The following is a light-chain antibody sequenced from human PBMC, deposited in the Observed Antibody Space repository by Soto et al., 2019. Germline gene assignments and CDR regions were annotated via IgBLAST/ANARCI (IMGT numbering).Light chain of an antibody. Sequence: IQMTQSASSLSAAVVDRVTINGRASQGISSWLVWYQQKPEEAPKSLIYAASSLQSGVPSRSRGSGSGTDFTLTVSRLQPEDFATYYCQQSNSYPYTFGQGTRLEIK. CDR3: QQSNSYPYT. V-gene: IGKV1D-16*01. J-gene: IGKJ5*01. CDR1: QGISSW. CDR2: AAS.